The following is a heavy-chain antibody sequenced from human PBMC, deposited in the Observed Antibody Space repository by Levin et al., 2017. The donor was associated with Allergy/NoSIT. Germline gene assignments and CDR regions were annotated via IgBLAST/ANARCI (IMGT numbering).Heavy chain of an antibody. V-gene: IGHV3-23*01. CDR2: ISGGAVST. CDR1: GFTFSDYA. D-gene: IGHD5-12*01. J-gene: IGHJ4*02. CDR3: ARRPGDSGYDAALSDY. Sequence: GESLKISCAASGFTFSDYAMTWVRQAPGKGLEWVSGISGGAVSTYYADSVKGRFSISRDNSKNTVYLQMNSLRAEDTAVYYCARRPGDSGYDAALSDYWGQGTLVTVSS.